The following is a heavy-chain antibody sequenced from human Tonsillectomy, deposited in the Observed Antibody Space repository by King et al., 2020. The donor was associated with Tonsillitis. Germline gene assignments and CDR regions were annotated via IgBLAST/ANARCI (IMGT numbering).Heavy chain of an antibody. Sequence: QAQLVQSGAEVKKPGASVKVSCKASGYTFTSYYMHWVRQAPGQGLEWMGIINPSGGSTSYAQKFQGRVTMTRDTYTSTVYMELSSLRSEDTAVYYCARDPYVDTAMAPYYYYGMDVWGQGTTVTVSS. CDR2: INPSGGST. CDR3: ARDPYVDTAMAPYYYYGMDV. D-gene: IGHD5-18*01. V-gene: IGHV1-46*01. CDR1: GYTFTSYY. J-gene: IGHJ6*02.